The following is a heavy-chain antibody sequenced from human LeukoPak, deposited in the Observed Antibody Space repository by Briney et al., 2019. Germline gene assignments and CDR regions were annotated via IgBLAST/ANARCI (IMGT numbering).Heavy chain of an antibody. CDR2: IYYSGST. J-gene: IGHJ6*04. Sequence: SETLSLTCTVSGYSISSGYYWGWIRQPPGKGLEWIGSIYYSGSTYYNPSLKSRVTISVDTSKNQFSLKLSSVTAADTAVYYCARVRSSSWYGVDVWGKGTTVTVSS. CDR1: GYSISSGYY. V-gene: IGHV4-38-2*02. CDR3: ARVRSSSWYGVDV. D-gene: IGHD6-13*01.